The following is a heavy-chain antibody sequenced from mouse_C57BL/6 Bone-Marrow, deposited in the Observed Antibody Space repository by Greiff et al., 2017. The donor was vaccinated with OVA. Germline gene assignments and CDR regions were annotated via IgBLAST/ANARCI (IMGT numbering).Heavy chain of an antibody. CDR3: TRGPSGDGSSYGFAY. Sequence: EVQLQQSGTVLARPGASVKMSCKTSGYTFTSYWMHWVKQRPGQGLEWIGAIYPGNSDTSYNQKFKGKAKLTAVTSASTAYMELSSLTNEDSAVYYCTRGPSGDGSSYGFAYWGQGTLVTVSA. CDR2: IYPGNSDT. V-gene: IGHV1-5*01. J-gene: IGHJ3*01. CDR1: GYTFTSYW. D-gene: IGHD1-1*01.